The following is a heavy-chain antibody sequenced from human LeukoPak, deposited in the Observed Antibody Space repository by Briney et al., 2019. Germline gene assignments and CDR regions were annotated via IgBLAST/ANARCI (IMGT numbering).Heavy chain of an antibody. Sequence: SQTLSLTCTVSGGSISSGGYYWSCIRQHPGKGLEWIGYIYYSGSTYYNPSLKSRVTISVDTSKNQFSLKLSSVTAADTAVYYCARTADGSGSYSDYWGQGTLVTVSS. CDR2: IYYSGST. V-gene: IGHV4-31*03. D-gene: IGHD3-10*01. CDR1: GGSISSGGYY. J-gene: IGHJ4*02. CDR3: ARTADGSGSYSDY.